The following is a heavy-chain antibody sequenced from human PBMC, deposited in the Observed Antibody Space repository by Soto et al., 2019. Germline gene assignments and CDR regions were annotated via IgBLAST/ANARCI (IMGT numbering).Heavy chain of an antibody. CDR3: AVVFYYYGSGSDS. D-gene: IGHD3-10*01. CDR2: INPDNSNT. V-gene: IGHV1-3*01. Sequence: QVQLVQSGAEVKKPGASVKVPCKASGYNFTDYALHWVRQAPGQGLEWMGWINPDNSNTKYSQKFQGRVTISSDTSANTACMELRSLASEDTAVYYCAVVFYYYGSGSDSWCQGTVVIASS. J-gene: IGHJ5*02. CDR1: GYNFTDYA.